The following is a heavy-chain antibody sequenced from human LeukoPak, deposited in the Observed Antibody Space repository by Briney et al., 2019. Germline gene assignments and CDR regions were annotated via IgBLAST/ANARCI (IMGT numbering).Heavy chain of an antibody. J-gene: IGHJ5*02. D-gene: IGHD6-19*01. CDR1: GGSISSSSYY. V-gene: IGHV4-39*01. CDR3: ARQIRGSSGWRNGWFDP. CDR2: IYYSGST. Sequence: PSETLSLTCTVSGGSISSSSYYWGWIRQPPGKGLEWIGSIYYSGSTYYNPSLKSRVTISVDTSKNQFSLKLSSVTAADTAVYYCARQIRGSSGWRNGWFDPWGQGTLVTVSS.